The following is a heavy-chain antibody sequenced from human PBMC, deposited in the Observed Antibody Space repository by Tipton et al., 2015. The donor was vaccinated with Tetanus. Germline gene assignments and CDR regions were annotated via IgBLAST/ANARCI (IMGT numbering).Heavy chain of an antibody. V-gene: IGHV4-34*01. CDR1: GGSFRGYS. J-gene: IGHJ4*02. Sequence: LRLSCAVSGGSFRGYSWSWVRQPPGKGLEWIGEINHSGKPTYNPSLKSRVTMSLDTSNHHFSLSLSSVTAADTAVYYCARDINYASDDWGQGTLVTVSS. CDR2: INHSGKP. CDR3: ARDINYASDD. D-gene: IGHD4-11*01.